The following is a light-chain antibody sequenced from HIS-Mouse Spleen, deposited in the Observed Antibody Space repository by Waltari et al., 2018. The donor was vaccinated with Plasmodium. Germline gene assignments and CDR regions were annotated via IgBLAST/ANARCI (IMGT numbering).Light chain of an antibody. CDR2: EGS. Sequence: QSALTQPASVSGSPGQSITLSCTGTSSDVGSYNLLSWYQQHPGKAPKLMIYEGSKRPSGVSNRFSGSKSGNTASLTISGLQAEDEADYYCCSYAGSSTFVFGGGTKLTVL. CDR3: CSYAGSSTFV. J-gene: IGLJ3*02. CDR1: SSDVGSYNL. V-gene: IGLV2-23*03.